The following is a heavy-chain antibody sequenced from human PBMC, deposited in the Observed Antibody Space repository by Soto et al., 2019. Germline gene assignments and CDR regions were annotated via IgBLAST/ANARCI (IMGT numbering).Heavy chain of an antibody. CDR3: ARAGGGIAAAGTFDY. Sequence: QVQLVQSGAEVKKPGSSVQVSCTASGGTFSSYAISWVRQAPGQGLEWMGGIIPIFGTANYAQKFQGRVTITADKSTSRAYRELSSLRSEDTAVYYCARAGGGIAAAGTFDYWGQGTLVTVSS. D-gene: IGHD6-13*01. CDR2: IIPIFGTA. CDR1: GGTFSSYA. J-gene: IGHJ4*02. V-gene: IGHV1-69*06.